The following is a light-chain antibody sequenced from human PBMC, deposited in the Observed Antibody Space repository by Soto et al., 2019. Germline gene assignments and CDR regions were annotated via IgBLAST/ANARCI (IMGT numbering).Light chain of an antibody. CDR1: QSVTSK. J-gene: IGKJ5*01. CDR2: DAS. CDR3: QQYNNWPPIT. Sequence: EIVMTQSPATLSLSPGERATLSCRASQSVTSKLAWLQQKPGQAPRLLIYDASTRPTGTPARFIGSGSGTEFNLTITSLQSEDFAVYYCQQYNNWPPITFGQGTRLDIK. V-gene: IGKV3-15*01.